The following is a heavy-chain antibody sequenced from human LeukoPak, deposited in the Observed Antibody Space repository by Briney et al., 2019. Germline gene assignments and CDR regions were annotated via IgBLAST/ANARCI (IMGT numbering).Heavy chain of an antibody. V-gene: IGHV4-39*01. J-gene: IGHJ5*02. CDR2: IYYSGST. CDR3: ARPRFDCSSTSCYTWFDP. CDR1: GGSISSSSYY. Sequence: SETLSLTCTVSGGSISSSSYYWGWIRQPPGKGLEWIGSIYYSGSTYYNPSLKSRVTISVDTSKNQFSLKLSSVTAADTAVYYCARPRFDCSSTSCYTWFDPWGQGTLVTVSS. D-gene: IGHD2-2*02.